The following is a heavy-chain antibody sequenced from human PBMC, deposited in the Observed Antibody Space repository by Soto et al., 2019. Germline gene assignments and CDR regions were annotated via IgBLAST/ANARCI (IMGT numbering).Heavy chain of an antibody. V-gene: IGHV1-46*03. Sequence: ASVKVSCEASGDSFTSYYMHRVRQAPGQGLEWMGIINPSGGSTSYAQKFQGRVTMTRDTSTSTVYMELSSLRSEDTAVYYCARVYPSDTRYGYVGNNWFDPWGQGTLVTVSS. D-gene: IGHD5-18*01. J-gene: IGHJ5*02. CDR2: INPSGGST. CDR1: GDSFTSYY. CDR3: ARVYPSDTRYGYVGNNWFDP.